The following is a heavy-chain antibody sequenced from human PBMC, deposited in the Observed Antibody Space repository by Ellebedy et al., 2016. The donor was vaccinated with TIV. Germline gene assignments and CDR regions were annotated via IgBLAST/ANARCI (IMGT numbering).Heavy chain of an antibody. CDR3: ARALGHYATYNWFDP. V-gene: IGHV4-31*03. D-gene: IGHD4-17*01. Sequence: SETLSLTXTVSGASISSGGYYWTWIRQHPTKGLEWMGYIFYSGNASYNPSLKSRVTMSLDASKNQFSLRMNSVTAADTAVYHCARALGHYATYNWFDPWGQGILVTVSS. J-gene: IGHJ5*02. CDR2: IFYSGNA. CDR1: GASISSGGYY.